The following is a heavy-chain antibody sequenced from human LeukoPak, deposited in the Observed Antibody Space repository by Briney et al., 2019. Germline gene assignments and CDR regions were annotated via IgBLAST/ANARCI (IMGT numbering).Heavy chain of an antibody. J-gene: IGHJ6*03. D-gene: IGHD3-10*01. V-gene: IGHV3-30*02. CDR2: IRYDGSNK. CDR3: AKDSNPTMVRGVPPYYYYYMDV. CDR1: GFTFSSYG. Sequence: TGGSLRLSCAASGFTFSSYGMHWVRQAPGKGLEWVAFIRYDGSNKYYADSVKGRFTISRDNSKNTLYLQMNSLRAEDTAVYYCAKDSNPTMVRGVPPYYYYYMDVWGKGTTVTISS.